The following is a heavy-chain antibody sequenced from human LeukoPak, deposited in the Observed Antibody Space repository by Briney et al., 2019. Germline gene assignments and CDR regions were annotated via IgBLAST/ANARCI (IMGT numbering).Heavy chain of an antibody. CDR1: GGSFSGYY. CDR3: ARANSYDSSGHYYEFGY. Sequence: SETLSLTCAVYGGSFSGYYWSWIRQPPGKGLEWIGEINHSGSTNYNPSLKSRVTISVDTSKNQFSLKLTSVTAADTAVYYCARANSYDSSGHYYEFGYWGQGTLVTVSS. J-gene: IGHJ4*02. D-gene: IGHD3-22*01. CDR2: INHSGST. V-gene: IGHV4-34*01.